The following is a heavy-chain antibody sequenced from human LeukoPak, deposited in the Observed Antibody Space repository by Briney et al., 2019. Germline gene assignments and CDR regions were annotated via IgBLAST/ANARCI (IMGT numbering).Heavy chain of an antibody. V-gene: IGHV4-39*01. D-gene: IGHD3-10*01. Sequence: SETLSLTCAVSGGSISGSSYFSGWIRQPPGKGLEWIGSIYYSGNTYYNPSLKSRVTISVDTSKNQFSLKLSSVTAADTAVYYCARLKEGIDYWGQGTLVTVSS. CDR2: IYYSGNT. CDR1: GGSISGSSYF. J-gene: IGHJ4*02. CDR3: ARLKEGIDY.